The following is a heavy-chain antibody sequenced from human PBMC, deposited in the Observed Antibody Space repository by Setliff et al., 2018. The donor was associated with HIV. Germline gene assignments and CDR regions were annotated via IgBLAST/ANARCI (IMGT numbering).Heavy chain of an antibody. V-gene: IGHV4-39*01. J-gene: IGHJ4*02. CDR2: IYQSGST. D-gene: IGHD3-3*01. Sequence: SETLSLTCTVSGDSINSGTYYWSWIRQPPGKGLEWIGEIYQSGSTNSNPSLKSRVTLSVDKSKIQFSLKLSSVSAADTAVYYCARRGSSGDPWSGSHYLYYFDCWGQGTLVTVSS. CDR3: ARRGSSGDPWSGSHYLYYFDC. CDR1: GDSINSGTYY.